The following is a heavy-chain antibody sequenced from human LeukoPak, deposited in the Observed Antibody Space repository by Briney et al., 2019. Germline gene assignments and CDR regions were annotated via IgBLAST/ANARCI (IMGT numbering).Heavy chain of an antibody. CDR3: ARVYSSSSPTDY. V-gene: IGHV1-2*06. CDR1: GYTFTGYY. Sequence: VSVKVSCKASGYTFTGYYMHWVRQAPGQGLEWMGRINPNSGGTNYAQKFQGRVTMTRDTSISTAYMELSRLRSDDTAVYYCARVYSSSSPTDYWGQGTLVTVSS. J-gene: IGHJ4*02. CDR2: INPNSGGT. D-gene: IGHD6-6*01.